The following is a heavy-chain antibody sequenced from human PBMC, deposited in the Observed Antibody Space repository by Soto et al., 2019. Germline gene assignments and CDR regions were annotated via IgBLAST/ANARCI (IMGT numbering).Heavy chain of an antibody. CDR3: ARETAVGTGAFDI. Sequence: GSLRLSCAASGFTLSTYYMNWVRQAPGKGLEWVANIKQDGSDKYYVDSVKGRFTISRDNAKNSLYLQMNSLRAEDTAVYYCARETAVGTGAFDIWGQGKMVTVSS. J-gene: IGHJ3*02. CDR2: IKQDGSDK. D-gene: IGHD6-13*01. CDR1: GFTLSTYY. V-gene: IGHV3-7*01.